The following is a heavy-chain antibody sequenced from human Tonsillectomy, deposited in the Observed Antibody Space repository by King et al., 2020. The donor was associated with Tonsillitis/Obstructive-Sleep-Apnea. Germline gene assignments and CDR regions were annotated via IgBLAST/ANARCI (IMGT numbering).Heavy chain of an antibody. J-gene: IGHJ6*02. Sequence: VQLVESGGGLVQPGGSLRLSCAASGFTFSSYWMHWVRQAPGKGLVWVSRIKNDGSSTSYADSVKGRFTISRDNAKNTLSLQMNSLRAEDTAVYYWARGKRVAQVNYAMEVWGQGTTVTVSS. D-gene: IGHD2-15*01. CDR1: GFTFSSYW. V-gene: IGHV3-74*01. CDR2: IKNDGSST. CDR3: ARGKRVAQVNYAMEV.